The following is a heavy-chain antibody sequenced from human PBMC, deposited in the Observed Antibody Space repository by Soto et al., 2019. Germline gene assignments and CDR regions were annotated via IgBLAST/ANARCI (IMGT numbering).Heavy chain of an antibody. CDR3: AKGRKGYSDTIGSPWAFDI. J-gene: IGHJ3*02. V-gene: IGHV4-34*01. CDR1: GGSFSGYY. CDR2: INHSGST. Sequence: SETLSLTCAVYGGSFSGYYWSWILQPPGKGLEWIGEINHSGSTNYNPSLKSRVTISVDTSKNQFSLKLSSVTAADTAVYYCAKGRKGYSDTIGSPWAFDIWGQGTMVTVSS. D-gene: IGHD3-22*01.